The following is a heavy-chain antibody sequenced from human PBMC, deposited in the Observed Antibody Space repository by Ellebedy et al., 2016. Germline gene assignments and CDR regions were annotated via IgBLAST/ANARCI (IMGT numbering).Heavy chain of an antibody. J-gene: IGHJ4*02. D-gene: IGHD3-22*01. V-gene: IGHV3-7*04. CDR2: IKRDGTEK. Sequence: GESLKISXVASGFSFSGYWMTWVRQAPGKGLEWVANIKRDGTEKLYVDSVKGRFAISRDNAENSLYLQMNSLRAEDTAIYYCARVFADDGSAYRPFDHWGQGTLVTVSS. CDR3: ARVFADDGSAYRPFDH. CDR1: GFSFSGYW.